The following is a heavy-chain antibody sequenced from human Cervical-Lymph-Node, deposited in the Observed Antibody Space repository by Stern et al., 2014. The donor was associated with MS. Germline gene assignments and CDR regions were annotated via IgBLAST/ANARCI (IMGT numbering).Heavy chain of an antibody. CDR2: IWYDGSNK. V-gene: IGHV3-33*01. J-gene: IGHJ4*02. D-gene: IGHD4-17*01. Sequence: VQLVESGGGVVQPGRSLRLSCAASGFTFSSFGMHWVRQAPGKGLEWVAVIWYDGSNKYYADSVKGRFTISRGNSKNTLYLQMNSLRAEDTAVYYCARDTNHYGHWGQGTLVTVSS. CDR1: GFTFSSFG. CDR3: ARDTNHYGH.